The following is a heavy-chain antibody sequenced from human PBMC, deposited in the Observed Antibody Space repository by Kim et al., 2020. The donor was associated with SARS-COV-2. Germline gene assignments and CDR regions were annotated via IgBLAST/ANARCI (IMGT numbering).Heavy chain of an antibody. V-gene: IGHV6-1*01. CDR3: ARGLPYCYYYGMDV. J-gene: IGHJ6*02. Sequence: AVTVKMRITINPDTSKNHFSLQLNSVTPEDTAVYYCARGLPYCYYYGMDVWGQGTTVTVSS.